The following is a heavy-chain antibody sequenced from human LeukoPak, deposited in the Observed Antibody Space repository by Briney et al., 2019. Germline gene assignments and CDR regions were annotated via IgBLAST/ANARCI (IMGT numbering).Heavy chain of an antibody. CDR3: ATDFYDST. CDR2: IMSHTDGRSI. V-gene: IGHV3-15*07. Sequence: PGGSLRLSCATSGFIFSNAWVNWVRQAPGGVLEWVRRIMSHTDGRSIDYAPPVKGRFTLSRDDSKSTVYLQMNSLQTEDTAVYYCATDFYDSTWGQETLVTVSS. CDR1: GFIFSNAW. D-gene: IGHD3-22*01. J-gene: IGHJ5*02.